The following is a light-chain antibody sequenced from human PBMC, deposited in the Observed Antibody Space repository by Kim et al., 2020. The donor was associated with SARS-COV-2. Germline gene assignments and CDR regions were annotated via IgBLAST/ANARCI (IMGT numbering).Light chain of an antibody. V-gene: IGKV3-15*01. J-gene: IGKJ2*01. CDR1: QSVGNN. CDR2: GAS. Sequence: LSVSPGERATLSCRASQSVGNNLAWYQHKPGQAPRLLIYGASTRATDIPARFSGGGSGAEFTLTISSLQSEDFAVYYCQQYNDWHTFGQGTKLEI. CDR3: QQYNDWHT.